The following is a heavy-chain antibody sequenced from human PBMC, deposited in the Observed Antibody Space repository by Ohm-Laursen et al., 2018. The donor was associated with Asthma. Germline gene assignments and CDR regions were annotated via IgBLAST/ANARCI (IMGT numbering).Heavy chain of an antibody. V-gene: IGHV3-30*04. CDR2: ISYDGSYK. J-gene: IGHJ6*02. D-gene: IGHD4-17*01. CDR1: GFTFSSYA. CDR3: AREVPYGDYVSYYYGMDV. Sequence: SLRLSCTASGFTFSSYAMHWVRQAPGKGLEWVAVISYDGSYKYSADSVKGRFTISRDNSKNTLYLQMNSLRSEDTAVYYCAREVPYGDYVSYYYGMDVWGQGTTVTVSS.